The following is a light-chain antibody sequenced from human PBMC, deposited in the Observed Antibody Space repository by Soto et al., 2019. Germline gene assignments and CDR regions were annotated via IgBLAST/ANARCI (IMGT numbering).Light chain of an antibody. V-gene: IGKV4-1*01. CDR1: QSLLYNSKNKNY. J-gene: IGKJ2*01. CDR3: QQDSRTPYT. Sequence: DIVMTQSPDSLAVSLGERATVNCTSRQSLLYNSKNKNYLAWYQQKPGQSPKLLIYWASSRESGVPDRFSGSGSRTDFTLTISSLQAEDVAVYYCQQDSRTPYTFGQGTKVEIK. CDR2: WAS.